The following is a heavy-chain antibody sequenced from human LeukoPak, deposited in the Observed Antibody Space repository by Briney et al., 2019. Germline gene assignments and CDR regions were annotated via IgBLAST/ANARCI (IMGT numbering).Heavy chain of an antibody. J-gene: IGHJ4*02. CDR3: ARAVSGRFDY. V-gene: IGHV4-59*08. CDR1: GFTFSNYS. D-gene: IGHD6-19*01. Sequence: GSLRLSCAASGFTFSNYSMNWIRQPPGKGLEWTGYIYYSGSTNYNPSLKSRVTISVDTSKNQFSLKLSSVAAADTAIYYCARAVSGRFDYWGQGTLVTVSS. CDR2: IYYSGST.